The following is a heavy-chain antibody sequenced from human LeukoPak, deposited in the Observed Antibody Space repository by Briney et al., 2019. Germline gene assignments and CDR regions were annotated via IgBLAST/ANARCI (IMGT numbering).Heavy chain of an antibody. Sequence: GGSLRLSCAASGFTFSSYAMSWVRQAPGKGLEWVSAISGSGGSTYYADSVKGRFTISRDNSKSTLYLQMNSLRAEDTAVYYCAKADPPHDYGDHFDYWGQGTLVTVSS. CDR2: ISGSGGST. CDR3: AKADPPHDYGDHFDY. V-gene: IGHV3-23*01. J-gene: IGHJ4*02. CDR1: GFTFSSYA. D-gene: IGHD4-17*01.